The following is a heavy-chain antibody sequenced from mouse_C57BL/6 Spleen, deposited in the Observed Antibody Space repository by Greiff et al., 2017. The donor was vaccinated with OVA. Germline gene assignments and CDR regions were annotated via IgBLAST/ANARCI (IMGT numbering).Heavy chain of an antibody. Sequence: EVHLVESGGDLVKPGGSLKLSCAASGFTFSSYGMSWVRQTPDKRLEWVATISSGGSYTYYPDSVKGRFTISRDNAKNTLYLQMSSLKSEDTAMYYCARQRDYYGSFDYWGQGTTLTVSS. J-gene: IGHJ2*01. CDR3: ARQRDYYGSFDY. D-gene: IGHD1-1*01. V-gene: IGHV5-6*01. CDR1: GFTFSSYG. CDR2: ISSGGSYT.